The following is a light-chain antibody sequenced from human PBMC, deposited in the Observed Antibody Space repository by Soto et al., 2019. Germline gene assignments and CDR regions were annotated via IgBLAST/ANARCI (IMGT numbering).Light chain of an antibody. Sequence: QSVLTQPASVSGSPGQSITISCTGTSSDVGGYNYVSWYQQHPGKAPKLMIYDVSNRPSGASNRFSGSKSGNTASLTISGLQAEDEVDYYCSSYTSSSTLVFGTGTKVTVL. CDR1: SSDVGGYNY. J-gene: IGLJ1*01. V-gene: IGLV2-14*01. CDR3: SSYTSSSTLV. CDR2: DVS.